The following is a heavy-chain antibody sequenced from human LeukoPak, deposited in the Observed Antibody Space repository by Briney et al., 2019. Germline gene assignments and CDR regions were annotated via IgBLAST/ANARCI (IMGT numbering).Heavy chain of an antibody. CDR2: IYYSGST. Sequence: SETLSLTCTVSGGSISSGDYYWSWIRQPPGKGLEWIGYIYYSGSTYYNPSLKSRVTISVDTSKNQFSLKLSSVTAADTAVYYCARDCSGATYRHRTPHNWFDPWGQGTLVTVSS. CDR1: GGSISSGDYY. D-gene: IGHD3-10*02. CDR3: ARDCSGATYRHRTPHNWFDP. V-gene: IGHV4-30-4*01. J-gene: IGHJ5*02.